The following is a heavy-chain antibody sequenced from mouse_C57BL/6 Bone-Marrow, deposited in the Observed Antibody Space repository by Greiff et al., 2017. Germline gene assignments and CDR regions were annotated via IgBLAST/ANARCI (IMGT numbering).Heavy chain of an antibody. Sequence: VQLQQSGAELVRPGASVKLSCTASGFNIKDDYMHWVKQRPEQGLEWIGWIDPENGDTEYASKFQGTATITADTSSNTAYLQLSSLTSEDTAVYYCTTDWYFDVWGTGTTVTVSS. CDR2: IDPENGDT. V-gene: IGHV14-4*01. CDR3: TTDWYFDV. J-gene: IGHJ1*03. CDR1: GFNIKDDY.